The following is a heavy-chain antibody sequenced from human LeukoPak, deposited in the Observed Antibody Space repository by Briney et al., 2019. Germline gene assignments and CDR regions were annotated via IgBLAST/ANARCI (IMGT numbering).Heavy chain of an antibody. CDR3: AKDLGSCSGGSCSEFDP. J-gene: IGHJ5*02. CDR2: ISGSGGST. D-gene: IGHD2-15*01. V-gene: IGHV3-23*01. CDR1: GFTFSSYA. Sequence: GGSLRLSCTASGFTFSSYAMSWVRQAPGKGLEWVSSISGSGGSTYYADSVKGRFTISRDNSKNTLYLQMNSLRAEDTAVYYCAKDLGSCSGGSCSEFDPWGQGTLVTVSS.